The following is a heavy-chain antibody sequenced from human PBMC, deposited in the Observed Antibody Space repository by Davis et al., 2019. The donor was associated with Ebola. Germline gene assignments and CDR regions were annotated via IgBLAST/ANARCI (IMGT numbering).Heavy chain of an antibody. V-gene: IGHV1-46*01. J-gene: IGHJ4*02. D-gene: IGHD6-19*01. Sequence: ASVKVSCKASGYTFTNYGISWVRQAPGQGLEWMGIINPSGGSTSYAQKFQGRVTITTDTSASTVYLDLTSLRSDDTAVFYCARASFGYNSGWYADYWGPGSLVTVSS. CDR3: ARASFGYNSGWYADY. CDR1: GYTFTNYG. CDR2: INPSGGST.